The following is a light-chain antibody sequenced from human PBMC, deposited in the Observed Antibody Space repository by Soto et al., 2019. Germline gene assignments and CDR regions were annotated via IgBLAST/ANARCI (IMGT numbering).Light chain of an antibody. Sequence: QSALTQPASVSGSPGRSITITCTGTTSDIGSYNFISWYQHLPGKAPKLILYDVSDRPSGVSNRFSGSKSGNTASLTISGLQAEDEADYYCSSYSATSTLVVFGGGTKLTVL. CDR2: DVS. J-gene: IGLJ2*01. CDR1: TSDIGSYNF. CDR3: SSYSATSTLVV. V-gene: IGLV2-14*03.